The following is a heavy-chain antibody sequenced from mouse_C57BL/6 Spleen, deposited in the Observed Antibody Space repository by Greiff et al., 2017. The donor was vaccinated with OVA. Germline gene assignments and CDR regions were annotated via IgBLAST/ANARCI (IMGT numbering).Heavy chain of an antibody. CDR3: ARGGLGRDWYFDV. J-gene: IGHJ1*03. CDR2: IHPNSGST. V-gene: IGHV1-64*01. Sequence: QVQLQQPGAELVKPGASVKLSCKASGYTFTSYWMHWVKQRPGQGLEWIGMIHPNSGSTNYNEKFKSKATLTVDKSSSTAYMQLSSLTSEDSAVYYCARGGLGRDWYFDVWGTGTTVTVSS. CDR1: GYTFTSYW. D-gene: IGHD4-1*01.